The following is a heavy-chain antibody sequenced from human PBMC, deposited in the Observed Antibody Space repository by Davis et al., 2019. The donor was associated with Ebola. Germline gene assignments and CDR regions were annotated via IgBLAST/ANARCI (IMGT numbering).Heavy chain of an antibody. Sequence: PGGSLRLSCAASGFTSSYHDMQWVRQAAGNGLEWVSGIGTIGGDTHYADSVKGRFTISRDDAKNSLYLQMDSLRAGDTAIYYCARANSGCTGGGCFSGHWFDPWGQGTLVTVSS. V-gene: IGHV3-13*01. CDR1: GFTSSYHD. CDR2: IGTIGGDT. J-gene: IGHJ5*02. CDR3: ARANSGCTGGGCFSGHWFDP. D-gene: IGHD2-15*01.